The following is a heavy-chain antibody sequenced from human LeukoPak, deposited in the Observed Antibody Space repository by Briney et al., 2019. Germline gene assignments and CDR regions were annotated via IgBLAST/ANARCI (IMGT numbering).Heavy chain of an antibody. D-gene: IGHD6-13*01. Sequence: ASVKVSCKASGYTFTSYYMHWVRQAPGQGLEWMGIINPSGGSTSYAQKFQGRVTVTRDMSTSTAYVELRSLRSDDTAVYYCARERSSSWYYFDYWGQGTLVTVSS. J-gene: IGHJ4*02. V-gene: IGHV1-46*01. CDR1: GYTFTSYY. CDR2: INPSGGST. CDR3: ARERSSSWYYFDY.